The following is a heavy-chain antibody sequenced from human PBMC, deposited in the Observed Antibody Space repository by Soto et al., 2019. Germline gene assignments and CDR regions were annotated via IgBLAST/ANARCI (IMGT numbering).Heavy chain of an antibody. V-gene: IGHV4-31*03. CDR3: ARGRWLRGYFDY. D-gene: IGHD5-12*01. CDR1: GGSISSGGYY. CDR2: IYYSGST. J-gene: IGHJ4*02. Sequence: QVQLQESGPGLVKPSQTLSLTCTVSGGSISSGGYYWSWIRQHPGKGLEWIGYIYYSGSTYYNPSLKSRVTISLDTSKNQFSLKLSSVTAADTAVYYCARGRWLRGYFDYWGQGTLVTVSS.